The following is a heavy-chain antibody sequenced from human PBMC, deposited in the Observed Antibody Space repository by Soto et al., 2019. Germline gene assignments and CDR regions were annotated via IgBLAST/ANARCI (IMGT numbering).Heavy chain of an antibody. CDR2: ITTTGDTT. D-gene: IGHD2-21*02. V-gene: IGHV3-23*04. CDR1: GFIFTTSD. J-gene: IGHJ4*02. Sequence: QLVESEGGLVQPGGSLRLSCEASGFIFTTSDMSWVRQAPGKGLEWVSSITTTGDTTHYADSVRGRFTISRDNAKNTVFLQMNGLGGDDTAVFYGGRGGGGDHGYWGQGTLVAVSS. CDR3: GRGGGGDHGY.